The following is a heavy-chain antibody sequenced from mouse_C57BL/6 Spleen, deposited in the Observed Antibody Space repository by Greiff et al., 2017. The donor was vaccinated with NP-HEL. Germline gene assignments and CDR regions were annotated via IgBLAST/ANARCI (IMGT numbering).Heavy chain of an antibody. CDR2: INPSSGYT. CDR3: ARSYYSNYEAAY. V-gene: IGHV1-4*01. J-gene: IGHJ3*01. D-gene: IGHD2-5*01. Sequence: QVQLQQSGAELARPGASVSMSCKASGYTFTSYTMHWVKQRPGQGLEWIGYINPSSGYTKYNQKFKDKATLTADKSSSTAYMQLSSLTSEDSAVYYCARSYYSNYEAAYWGQGTLVTVSA. CDR1: GYTFTSYT.